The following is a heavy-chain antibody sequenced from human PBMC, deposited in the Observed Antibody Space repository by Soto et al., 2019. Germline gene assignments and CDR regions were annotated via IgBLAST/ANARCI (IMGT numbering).Heavy chain of an antibody. Sequence: PSETLSLTCAVSGGSISSGGYSWSWIRQPPGKGLEWIGYIYHSGSTYYNPSLKSRVTISVDTSKNQFSLKLSSVTAADTVVYYCARIRGSGYYFFDYWGQGTLVTVSS. V-gene: IGHV4-30-2*01. CDR1: GGSISSGGYS. D-gene: IGHD3-22*01. CDR2: IYHSGST. CDR3: ARIRGSGYYFFDY. J-gene: IGHJ4*02.